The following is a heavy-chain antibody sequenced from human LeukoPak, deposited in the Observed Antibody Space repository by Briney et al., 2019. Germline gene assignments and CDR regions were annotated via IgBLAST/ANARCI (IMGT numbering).Heavy chain of an antibody. D-gene: IGHD3-22*01. V-gene: IGHV1-69*05. Sequence: SVKVSCKASGYTFTSYDINWVRQATGQGLEWMGRIIPIFGTANYAQKFQGRVTITTDESTSTAYMELSRLRSEDTAVYYCARGHYYDSRDWGQGTLVTVSS. J-gene: IGHJ4*02. CDR1: GYTFTSYD. CDR3: ARGHYYDSRD. CDR2: IIPIFGTA.